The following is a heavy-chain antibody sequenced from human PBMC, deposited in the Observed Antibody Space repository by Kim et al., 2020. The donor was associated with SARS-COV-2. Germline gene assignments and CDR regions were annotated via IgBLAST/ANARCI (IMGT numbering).Heavy chain of an antibody. J-gene: IGHJ6*02. CDR3: ARYRYSSSWYWPGYYYYGIDV. CDR1: GFTFSSYS. CDR2: ISSSSSTI. Sequence: GGSLRLSCAASGFTFSSYSMNWVRQAPGKGLEWVSYISSSSSTIYYADSVKGRFTISRDNAKNSLYLQMNSLRDEDTAVYYCARYRYSSSWYWPGYYYYGIDVWGQGTTVTVSS. V-gene: IGHV3-48*02. D-gene: IGHD6-13*01.